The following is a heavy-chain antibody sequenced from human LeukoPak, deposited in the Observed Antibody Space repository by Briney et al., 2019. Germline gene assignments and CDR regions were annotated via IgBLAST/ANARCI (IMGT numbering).Heavy chain of an antibody. J-gene: IGHJ4*02. V-gene: IGHV4-39*01. CDR1: GGSISSVSYY. Sequence: PSETLSLTCTVSGGSISSVSYYWGWIRQPPGKGLEWIGSSHYSGSTYYNPSLESRVTISVDTSKNQFSLELTSVTAADTAVYYCARVRGSAWYRFDYWGQGTLVTVSS. CDR2: SHYSGST. D-gene: IGHD6-19*01. CDR3: ARVRGSAWYRFDY.